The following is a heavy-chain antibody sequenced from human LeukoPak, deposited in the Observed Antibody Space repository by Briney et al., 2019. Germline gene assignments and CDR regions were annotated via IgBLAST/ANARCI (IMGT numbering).Heavy chain of an antibody. J-gene: IGHJ6*02. Sequence: SETPSLTCAVYGGSFSGYYWSWIRQPPGKGLEWIGEINHSGSTNYNPSLKSRVTISVDTSKNQFSLKLSSVTAADTAVYYCARLKRGLLWFGESYYYGMDVWGQGTTVTVSS. CDR3: ARLKRGLLWFGESYYYGMDV. CDR1: GGSFSGYY. D-gene: IGHD3-10*01. V-gene: IGHV4-34*01. CDR2: INHSGST.